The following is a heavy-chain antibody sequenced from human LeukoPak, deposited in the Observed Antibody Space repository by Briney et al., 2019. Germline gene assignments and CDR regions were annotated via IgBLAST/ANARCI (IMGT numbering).Heavy chain of an antibody. V-gene: IGHV1-58*01. J-gene: IGHJ5*02. CDR3: ARVPDVLRFSNWFDP. D-gene: IGHD3-3*01. CDR2: IVVGSGNA. CDR1: GFTFTSSA. Sequence: SVKVSCKASGFTFTSSAVQWVRQARGQRLEWIGWIVVGSGNANYAQKFQERVTITGDMSTSTAYMELSSLRSEDTAVYYCARVPDVLRFSNWFDPWGQRTLVTVSS.